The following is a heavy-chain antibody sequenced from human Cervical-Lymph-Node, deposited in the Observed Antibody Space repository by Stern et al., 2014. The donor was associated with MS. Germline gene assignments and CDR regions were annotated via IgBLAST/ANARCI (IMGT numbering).Heavy chain of an antibody. D-gene: IGHD2-21*01. CDR2: ISAYNGNT. J-gene: IGHJ3*02. CDR1: GYTFTSYG. CDR3: ARGLLGSDNSFDI. Sequence: VQLLQSGAEVKKPGASVKISCEGSGYTFTSYGIPWVRQTPGQGLEWMGWISAYNGNTIYAQKLQVRVSMTTDTSTSTAYMELRSLRSDDTAVYYCARGLLGSDNSFDIWGQGTMVTVSS. V-gene: IGHV1-18*01.